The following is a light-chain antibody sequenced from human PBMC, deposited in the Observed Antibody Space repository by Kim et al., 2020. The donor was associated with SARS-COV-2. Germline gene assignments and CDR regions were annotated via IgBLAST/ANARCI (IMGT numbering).Light chain of an antibody. CDR3: QQLNTLPST. V-gene: IGKV1-9*01. CDR2: GAS. J-gene: IGKJ1*01. Sequence: IQLTQSPSSLSASVGDRVTITCRASQGIRINLAWYQQKPGTAPKILIYGASTLQNGVPSRFSGSGSGTDFTLTIIGLQPDDFGTYFCQQLNTLPSTFGQGTKVDIK. CDR1: QGIRIN.